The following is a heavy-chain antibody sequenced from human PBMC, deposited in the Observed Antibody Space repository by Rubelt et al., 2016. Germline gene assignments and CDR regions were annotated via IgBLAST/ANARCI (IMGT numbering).Heavy chain of an antibody. J-gene: IGHJ4*02. Sequence: TLSRDNAKNSLYLQMNSLRAEDTAVYYCARDRYDFWSGYTFDYWGQGTLVTVSS. D-gene: IGHD3-3*01. CDR3: ARDRYDFWSGYTFDY. V-gene: IGHV3-11*06.